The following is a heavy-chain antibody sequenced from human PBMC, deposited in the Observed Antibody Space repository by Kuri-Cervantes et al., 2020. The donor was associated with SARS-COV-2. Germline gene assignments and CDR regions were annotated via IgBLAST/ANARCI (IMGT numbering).Heavy chain of an antibody. J-gene: IGHJ4*02. D-gene: IGHD3-10*01. CDR1: GGSISSYY. Sequence: GSLRLSCTVSGGSISSYYWNWIRQPPGKGLEWIGYIYYSGSTSYNPSLKSRVTISVDTSKKQLSLKLSSVTAADTAVYYCARVRGVLGGVYFDYWGQGILVTVSS. CDR2: IYYSGST. CDR3: ARVRGVLGGVYFDY. V-gene: IGHV4-59*01.